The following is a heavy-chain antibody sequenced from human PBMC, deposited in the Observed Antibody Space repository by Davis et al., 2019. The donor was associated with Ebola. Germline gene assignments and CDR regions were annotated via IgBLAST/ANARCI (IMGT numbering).Heavy chain of an antibody. CDR2: ISAYNGNT. CDR3: ARGVSSLWFDP. Sequence: ASVKVSCKASGYTFTSYGISWVRQAPGQGLEWMGWISAYNGNTNYAQKFQGRVTMTRNTSISTAYMELSGLRSEDTAVYYCARGVSSLWFDPWGQGTLVTVSS. J-gene: IGHJ5*02. CDR1: GYTFTSYG. V-gene: IGHV1-18*01. D-gene: IGHD2-15*01.